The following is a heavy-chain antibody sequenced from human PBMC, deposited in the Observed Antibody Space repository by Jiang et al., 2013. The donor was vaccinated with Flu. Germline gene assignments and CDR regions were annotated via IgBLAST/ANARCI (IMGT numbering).Heavy chain of an antibody. CDR2: VSGGGGIT. V-gene: IGHV3-23*01. Sequence: LVQPGGSLRLSCAASGFTFNTYDMTWVRQDPGKGLEWVSTVSGGGGITYYADSVRGRFTISRDNSKNTLYLQMNSLRVEDTAVYYCAKRIGPAVAGPTNDAFDIWGQGTRVTVSS. J-gene: IGHJ3*02. D-gene: IGHD6-19*01. CDR1: GFTFNTYD. CDR3: AKRIGPAVAGPTNDAFDI.